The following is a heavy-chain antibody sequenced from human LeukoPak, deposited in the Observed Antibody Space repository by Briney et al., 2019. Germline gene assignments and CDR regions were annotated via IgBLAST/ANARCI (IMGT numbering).Heavy chain of an antibody. CDR3: VRDSGSSYGYYFLH. Sequence: PGGSLRLSCAASGFTFNSYSMYWVCQAPGKGLEWVSSISSSSSHMFYADSVKGRFSISRDNAKNSLYLQMNSVRAEDTAVYYCVRDSGSSYGYYFLHWGHDTLVSVSS. D-gene: IGHD1-26*01. CDR2: ISSSSSHM. J-gene: IGHJ1*01. V-gene: IGHV3-21*01. CDR1: GFTFNSYS.